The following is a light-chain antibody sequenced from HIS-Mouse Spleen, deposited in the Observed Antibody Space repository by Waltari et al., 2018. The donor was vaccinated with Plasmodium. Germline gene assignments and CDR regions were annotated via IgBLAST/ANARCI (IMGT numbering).Light chain of an antibody. Sequence: EIVMTQSPATLSVSPGERATLSCRASQSVSSNLAWYQQKPGQAPRLLIYGASTRATGIPGRFSGRGSGTEFTLTISSMQSEDFAVYYCQQYSNWPTFGQGTRLEIK. CDR3: QQYSNWPT. CDR2: GAS. V-gene: IGKV3-15*01. J-gene: IGKJ5*01. CDR1: QSVSSN.